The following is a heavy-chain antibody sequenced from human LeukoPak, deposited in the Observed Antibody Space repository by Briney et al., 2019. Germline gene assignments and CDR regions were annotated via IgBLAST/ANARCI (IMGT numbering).Heavy chain of an antibody. CDR2: INAGNGNT. Sequence: ASVKVSCKASGYTFTSYAIHWVRQAPGQRLEWMGWINAGNGNTKYSQKFQGRVTITRDTSASTAYMELSSLRSEDTAVYYCARGPAATYYYYGMDVWGQGTTVTVSS. V-gene: IGHV1-3*01. CDR1: GYTFTSYA. J-gene: IGHJ6*02. CDR3: ARGPAATYYYYGMDV. D-gene: IGHD6-13*01.